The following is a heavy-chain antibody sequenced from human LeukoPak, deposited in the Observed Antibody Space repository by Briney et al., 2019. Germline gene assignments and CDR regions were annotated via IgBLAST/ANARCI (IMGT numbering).Heavy chain of an antibody. V-gene: IGHV3-23*01. CDR3: ARNQGEGAFDI. CDR2: ISGSGGST. D-gene: IGHD1-14*01. J-gene: IGHJ3*02. Sequence: GGTLRLSCAASGFTFSSYGMSWVRQAPGKGLEWVSAISGSGGSTYYADSVKGRFTISRDNSKNTLYLQMNSLRAEDTAVYYCARNQGEGAFDIWGQGTMVTVSS. CDR1: GFTFSSYG.